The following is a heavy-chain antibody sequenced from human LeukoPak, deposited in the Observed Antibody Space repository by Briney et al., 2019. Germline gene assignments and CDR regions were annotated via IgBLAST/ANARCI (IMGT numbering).Heavy chain of an antibody. CDR2: INSSSIYI. J-gene: IGHJ4*02. CDR1: GFTFNNYS. Sequence: GGSLRLSCAASGFTFNNYSMNWVRQAPGKGLEWVSSINSSSIYIYYADSLKGRFTISRDNAKNSLYLQMNSLRAEDTAVYYCAREQPFFYDSSGYYYAYWGQGTLVTVSS. D-gene: IGHD3-22*01. CDR3: AREQPFFYDSSGYYYAY. V-gene: IGHV3-21*01.